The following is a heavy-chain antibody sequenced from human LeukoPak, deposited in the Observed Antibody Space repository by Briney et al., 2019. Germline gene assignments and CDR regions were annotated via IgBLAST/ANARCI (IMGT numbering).Heavy chain of an antibody. CDR3: ARDITRGAAGYYFDY. J-gene: IGHJ4*02. Sequence: SGGSLRLSCAASGFTVSSNYMSWVRQAPGKGLEWVSVIYSGGSTYYADSVKGRFTISRDNSKNTLYLQMNSLRAEDTAVYYCARDITRGAAGYYFDYWGQGTLVTVSS. V-gene: IGHV3-53*01. CDR1: GFTVSSNY. CDR2: IYSGGST. D-gene: IGHD1-26*01.